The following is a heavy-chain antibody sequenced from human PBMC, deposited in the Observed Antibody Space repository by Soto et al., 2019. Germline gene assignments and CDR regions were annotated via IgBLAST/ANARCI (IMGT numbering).Heavy chain of an antibody. J-gene: IGHJ4*02. CDR2: ISSSSTI. CDR1: GFTFSSYS. D-gene: IGHD1-26*01. Sequence: EVQLVESGGGLVQPGGSLRLSCAASGFTFSSYSMNWVRQAPGKGLEWVSYISSSSTIYYADSVKGRFTISRDNAKNSLYLQMNSLRDEDTAVYYCARAHARYLLSEFDYWGQGTLVTVSS. V-gene: IGHV3-48*02. CDR3: ARAHARYLLSEFDY.